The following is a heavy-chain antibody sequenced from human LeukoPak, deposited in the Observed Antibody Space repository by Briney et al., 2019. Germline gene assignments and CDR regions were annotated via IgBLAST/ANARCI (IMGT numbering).Heavy chain of an antibody. CDR2: INHSGST. CDR3: ARGRRFARYDFWSGYYYENFDY. V-gene: IGHV4-34*01. J-gene: IGHJ4*02. CDR1: GGSFSGCY. Sequence: KTSETLSLTRAVYGGSFSGCYWSWIRQPPGKGLEWIGEINHSGSTNYNPSLKSRVTISVDTSKNQFSLKLSSVTAADTAVYYCARGRRFARYDFWSGYYYENFDYWGQGTLVTVSS. D-gene: IGHD3-3*01.